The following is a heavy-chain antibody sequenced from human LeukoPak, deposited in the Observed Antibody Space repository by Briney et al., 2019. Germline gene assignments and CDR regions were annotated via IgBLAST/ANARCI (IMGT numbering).Heavy chain of an antibody. Sequence: ASVKVSCKASGHTFINYGISWVRQAPGQGLEWLGWISAYNGNTDYAQNFQGTITMTTDTSTSTAYMELRSLRSDDTAVYYCARCEYSAGWLLPHFDYWGQGTLVTVSS. D-gene: IGHD6-19*01. J-gene: IGHJ4*02. V-gene: IGHV1-18*01. CDR1: GHTFINYG. CDR2: ISAYNGNT. CDR3: ARCEYSAGWLLPHFDY.